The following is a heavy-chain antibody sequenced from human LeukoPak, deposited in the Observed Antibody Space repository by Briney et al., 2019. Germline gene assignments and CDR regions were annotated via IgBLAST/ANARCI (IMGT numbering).Heavy chain of an antibody. V-gene: IGHV3-11*01. J-gene: IGHJ3*02. D-gene: IGHD3-22*01. CDR1: GFNFSDHN. CDR2: MSSRSGIT. Sequence: PGGSLRLSCVASGFNFSDHNMNWIRHSPGKGLQWISYMSSRSGITHYADSVKGRFTISRDNARNSLYLQMNSLRADDTAVYYCARGAYDSSGYYYPWWSYAFDIWGQGTMVTVSS. CDR3: ARGAYDSSGYYYPWWSYAFDI.